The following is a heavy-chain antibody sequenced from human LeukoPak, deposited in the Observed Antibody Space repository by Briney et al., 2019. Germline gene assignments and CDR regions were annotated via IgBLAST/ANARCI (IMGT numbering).Heavy chain of an antibody. V-gene: IGHV4-39*07. CDR1: GGSISSSSYY. J-gene: IGHJ5*02. CDR2: IYYSGST. Sequence: PSETLSLTCTVSGGSISSSSYYWGWIRQPPGKGLEWIGSIYYSGSTSYNPSLKSRVTISVDTSKNQFSLKLSSVTAADTAVYYCARVVRSGRGGSGWFDPWGQGTLVTVSS. D-gene: IGHD6-19*01. CDR3: ARVVRSGRGGSGWFDP.